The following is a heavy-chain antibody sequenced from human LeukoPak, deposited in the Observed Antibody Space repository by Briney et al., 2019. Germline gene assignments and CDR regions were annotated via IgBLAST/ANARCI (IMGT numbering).Heavy chain of an antibody. V-gene: IGHV1-2*02. CDR2: INPNSGGT. D-gene: IGHD2-15*01. CDR3: ARPWVGYCSCGSWTDN. Sequence: ASVKVSFKASGYTFTGYYMHWVRQAPGQGLEWMGWINPNSGGTNYAQKFQGRVTMTRDTSISTAYMELSRLRSDDTAVYYCARPWVGYCSCGSWTDNWGQGTLVTVSS. J-gene: IGHJ4*02. CDR1: GYTFTGYY.